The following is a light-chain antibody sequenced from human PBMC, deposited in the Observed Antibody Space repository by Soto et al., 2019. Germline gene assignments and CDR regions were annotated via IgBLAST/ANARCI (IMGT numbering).Light chain of an antibody. Sequence: EIVLTQSPATLSLSPGERATLSCRANKSVSSYLAWYQQKPGQAPRLLIYDASNRATGIPARFSGSWSGTDFTLTISRLAPEDFAVYYCKQRSNWLRTFCPGTKVDIK. V-gene: IGKV3-11*01. CDR3: KQRSNWLRT. CDR1: KSVSSY. CDR2: DAS. J-gene: IGKJ3*01.